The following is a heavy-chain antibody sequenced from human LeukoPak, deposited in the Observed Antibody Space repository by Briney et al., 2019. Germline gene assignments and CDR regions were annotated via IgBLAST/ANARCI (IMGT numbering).Heavy chain of an antibody. CDR2: IKSKSDGGTI. D-gene: IGHD2-15*01. V-gene: IGHV3-15*01. CDR3: ATRRQDGW. J-gene: IGHJ4*02. CDR1: GFTFSDAW. Sequence: PGGSLRLSCVGSGFTFSDAWMSWVRQAPGKGLEWVGRIKSKSDGGTIDYAAPVKGRFTISRDDSRNTLYLQMNSLKTEDTAVYYCATRRQDGWWGQGTLVTVS.